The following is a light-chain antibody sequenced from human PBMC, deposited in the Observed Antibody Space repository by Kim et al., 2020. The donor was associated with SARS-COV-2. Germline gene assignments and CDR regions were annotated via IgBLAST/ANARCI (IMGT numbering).Light chain of an antibody. J-gene: IGLJ2*01. V-gene: IGLV7-43*01. CDR2: STS. Sequence: QAVVTQEPSLTVSPGGTVTLTCASSTGAVTSGYYPNWFQQKPGQAPRALICSTSNKHSWTPARFSGSLLGGKAALTLSGVQPEDEAEYYCLLYYGGAQLVFGGGTQLTVL. CDR3: LLYYGGAQLV. CDR1: TGAVTSGYY.